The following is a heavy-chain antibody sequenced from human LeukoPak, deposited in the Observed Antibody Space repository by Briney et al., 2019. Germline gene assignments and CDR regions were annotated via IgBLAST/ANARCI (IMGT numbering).Heavy chain of an antibody. Sequence: GGSLRRSCAASGFTVSSNYMSWVRQAPGKGLEWVSVIYSGGSTYYADSVKGRFTISRDNSKNTLYLQMNSLRAEDTAVYYCATATVTTDAFDIWGQGTMVTVSS. CDR3: ATATVTTDAFDI. CDR1: GFTVSSNY. CDR2: IYSGGST. J-gene: IGHJ3*02. V-gene: IGHV3-53*01. D-gene: IGHD4-17*01.